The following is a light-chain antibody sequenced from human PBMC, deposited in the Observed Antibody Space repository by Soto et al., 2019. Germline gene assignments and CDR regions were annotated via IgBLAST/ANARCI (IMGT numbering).Light chain of an antibody. J-gene: IGLJ2*01. CDR2: GNT. Sequence: QSVLTQPPSVSGAPGQRVTLSCTGSSSNIGAGYDVHWYQQVPGRPPKVLIYGNTNRPSGVPDRFSGSKSGTSASLAITGLQADDEANCSSQADDISLSSLDFGEGTKHAVL. CDR1: SSNIGAGYD. CDR3: QADDISLSSLD. V-gene: IGLV1-40*01.